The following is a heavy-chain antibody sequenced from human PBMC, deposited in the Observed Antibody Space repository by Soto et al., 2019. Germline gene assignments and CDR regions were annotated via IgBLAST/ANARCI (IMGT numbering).Heavy chain of an antibody. J-gene: IGHJ4*01. CDR2: ISAGGGGT. CDR3: AKDVGQWVETFDY. D-gene: IGHD6-19*01. Sequence: GGSLRLSCSGSGFTLPRSAVSWVRQAPGKGLAWVSGISAGGGGTYYADAVKGRFTISRDVAKNTVYLQMNGLRVEDTAVYYGAKDVGQWVETFDYWGQGTLVTVSS. V-gene: IGHV3-23*01. CDR1: GFTLPRSA.